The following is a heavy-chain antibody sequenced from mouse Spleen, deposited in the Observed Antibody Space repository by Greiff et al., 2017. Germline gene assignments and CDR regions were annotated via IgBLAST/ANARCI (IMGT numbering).Heavy chain of an antibody. CDR2: IWRGGST. Sequence: VQLKESGPSLVQPSQSLSITCTVSGFSLTSYGVHWVRQSPGKGLEWLGVIWRGGSTDYNAAFMSRLSITKDNSKSQVFFKMNSLQADDTAIYYCAKNYRYDGAMDYWGQGTSVTVSS. V-gene: IGHV2-5-1*01. J-gene: IGHJ4*01. D-gene: IGHD2-14*01. CDR1: GFSLTSYG. CDR3: AKNYRYDGAMDY.